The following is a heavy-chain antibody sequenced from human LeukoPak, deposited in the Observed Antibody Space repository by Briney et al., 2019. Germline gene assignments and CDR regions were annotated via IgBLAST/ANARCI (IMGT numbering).Heavy chain of an antibody. V-gene: IGHV4-30-2*01. J-gene: IGHJ5*02. CDR2: IYHSGST. Sequence: PSETLSLTCAVSGGSISGCGYSWSCIRQPPGRSLEWIGYIYHSGSTYYNPSLKSRVTISVDRSKNQFSLKLSSVTAADTAVYYCARGSITGTTEGNWFDPWGQGTLVTVSS. D-gene: IGHD1-20*01. CDR1: GGSISGCGYS. CDR3: ARGSITGTTEGNWFDP.